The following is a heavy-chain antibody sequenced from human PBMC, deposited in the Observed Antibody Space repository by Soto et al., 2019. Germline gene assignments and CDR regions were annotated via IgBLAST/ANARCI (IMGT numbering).Heavy chain of an antibody. CDR1: GLSLSNGRLG. V-gene: IGHV2-26*01. Sequence: QVTLKESGPVLVKPTETLTLTCTVSGLSLSNGRLGVSWIRQPPGKALEWLAHIFSNDDKSYSTSLRSRLTISKDPSRGQVVLSMTNMVPMDSATYYCALIKDCSRTDCYLASFDPWGQGTLVTVSS. J-gene: IGHJ5*02. CDR2: IFSNDDK. CDR3: ALIKDCSRTDCYLASFDP. D-gene: IGHD2-2*01.